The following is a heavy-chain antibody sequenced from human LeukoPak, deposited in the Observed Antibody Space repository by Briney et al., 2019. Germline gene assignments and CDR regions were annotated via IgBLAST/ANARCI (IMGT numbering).Heavy chain of an antibody. V-gene: IGHV1-18*01. CDR3: ASSPYHFDRSGYYNY. CDR1: GYTFSHYG. J-gene: IGHJ4*02. CDR2: INPYNGNT. Sequence: ASVKVSRKASGYTFSHYGVSWVRQAPGQGLEWMGWINPYNGNTHFVQNFQGRVTLTTDPSTTTAYMELTSLRSDDTAMYYCASSPYHFDRSGYYNYWGQGTLVTVSS. D-gene: IGHD3-22*01.